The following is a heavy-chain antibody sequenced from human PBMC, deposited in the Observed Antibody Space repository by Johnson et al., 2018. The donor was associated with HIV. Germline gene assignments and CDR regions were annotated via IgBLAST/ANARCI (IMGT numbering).Heavy chain of an antibody. V-gene: IGHV3-23*04. CDR2: ISGSGGST. D-gene: IGHD6-6*01. J-gene: IGHJ3*02. Sequence: VQLVESGGGLVQPGGSLRLSCAASGFTFSSYAMSWVRQAPGKGLEWVSAISGSGGSTYYADSVKGRFTVSRDNSKNTLYLQMNSLRPEDTAVYYCARDLVATSSSLAFDMWGQGTMVTVSS. CDR1: GFTFSSYA. CDR3: ARDLVATSSSLAFDM.